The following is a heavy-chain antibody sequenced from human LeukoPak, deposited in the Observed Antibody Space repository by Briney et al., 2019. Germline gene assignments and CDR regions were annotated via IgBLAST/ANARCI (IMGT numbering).Heavy chain of an antibody. J-gene: IGHJ5*02. D-gene: IGHD2-21*02. CDR3: AGGDPNWFDP. Sequence: SETLSLTCTVSGGSISSYYWSWIRQPPGKGLERIGYIYYSGSTNYNPTLKSRVTISVDTSKNQFSLKLSSVTAADTAVYYCAGGDPNWFDPWGQGTLVTVSS. CDR2: IYYSGST. V-gene: IGHV4-59*01. CDR1: GGSISSYY.